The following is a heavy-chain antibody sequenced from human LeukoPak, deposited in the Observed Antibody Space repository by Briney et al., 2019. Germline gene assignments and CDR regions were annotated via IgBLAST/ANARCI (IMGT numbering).Heavy chain of an antibody. Sequence: SQTLSLTCTVSGGSISSGGYYWSWIRQPPGKGREWIGYIYHRGSTYYNPSLKSRVTISVDRSKNQFSLKLSSVTAADTAVYYCARGDRSRQVPAAQGAFDIWGQGTMVTVSS. D-gene: IGHD2-2*01. J-gene: IGHJ3*02. CDR1: GGSISSGGYY. V-gene: IGHV4-30-2*01. CDR3: ARGDRSRQVPAAQGAFDI. CDR2: IYHRGST.